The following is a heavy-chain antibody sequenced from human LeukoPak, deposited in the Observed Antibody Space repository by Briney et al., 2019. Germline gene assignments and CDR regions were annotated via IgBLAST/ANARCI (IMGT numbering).Heavy chain of an antibody. CDR1: GFTFSSYW. J-gene: IGHJ6*03. Sequence: AGGPLRLSCAASGFTFSSYWMSWVRQAPGKGLEWGANIKQDGSEKYYVDSVKGRFTISRDNAKNSLYLQMDSLRAEDTAVYYCARAYSVKYGLGYYYMDVWGKGTTVTVSS. V-gene: IGHV3-7*01. D-gene: IGHD1-26*01. CDR2: IKQDGSEK. CDR3: ARAYSVKYGLGYYYMDV.